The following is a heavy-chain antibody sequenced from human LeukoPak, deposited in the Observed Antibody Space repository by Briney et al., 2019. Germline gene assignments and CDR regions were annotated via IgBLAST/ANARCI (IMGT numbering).Heavy chain of an antibody. V-gene: IGHV3-48*02. CDR3: ARDGPGYSYGRGYYFDY. CDR2: ISSTGSTI. J-gene: IGHJ4*02. Sequence: GGSLRLSCTTSGFIFNTYSMNWVRQAPGKGLEWISYISSTGSTIYYADSVRGRFTIYRDNANSLFLQMNSLRDEDTAVYYCARDGPGYSYGRGYYFDYWGQGTLVTVSS. D-gene: IGHD5-18*01. CDR1: GFIFNTYS.